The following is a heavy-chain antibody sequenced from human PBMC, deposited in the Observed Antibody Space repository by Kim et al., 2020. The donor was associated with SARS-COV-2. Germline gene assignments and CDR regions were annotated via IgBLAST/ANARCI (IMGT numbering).Heavy chain of an antibody. D-gene: IGHD2-8*01. CDR2: KK. V-gene: IGHV3-30*02. CDR3: ATDQTNTDSDY. J-gene: IGHJ4*02. Sequence: KKSYADSVKGRFTITRDNSKGTLYLQMSSLRPEDTAVYYCATDQTNTDSDYGGQGVLVTVST.